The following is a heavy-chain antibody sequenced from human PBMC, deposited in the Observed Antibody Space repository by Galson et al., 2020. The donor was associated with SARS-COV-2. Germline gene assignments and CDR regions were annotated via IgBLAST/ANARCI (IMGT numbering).Heavy chain of an antibody. J-gene: IGHJ6*03. D-gene: IGHD3-10*01. CDR1: GFTFSNAW. V-gene: IGHV3-15*01. CDR3: AIRFGGRGYMDV. CDR2: IKRRIDGETT. Sequence: GGSLRLSCAVSGFTFSNAWMIWVRQAPGKGLEWVGRIKRRIDGETTDYVASVKGRFIISRDDLKNTLYLHMNGLKTEDTGVYYCAIRFGGRGYMDVGGKGTTVTVSS.